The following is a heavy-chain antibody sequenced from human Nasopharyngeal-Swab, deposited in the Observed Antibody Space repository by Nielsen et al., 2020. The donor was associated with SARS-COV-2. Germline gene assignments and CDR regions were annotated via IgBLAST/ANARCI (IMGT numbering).Heavy chain of an antibody. CDR1: GGTFSSYA. D-gene: IGHD6-19*01. V-gene: IGHV1-69*06. Sequence: SVTVSCKASGGTFSSYAISWVRQAPGQGLEWMGGIIPIFGTANYAQKFQGRVTITADKSTSTAYMELSSLRSEDTAVYYCARGAGSGAFDIWGQGTMVTVSS. J-gene: IGHJ3*02. CDR3: ARGAGSGAFDI. CDR2: IIPIFGTA.